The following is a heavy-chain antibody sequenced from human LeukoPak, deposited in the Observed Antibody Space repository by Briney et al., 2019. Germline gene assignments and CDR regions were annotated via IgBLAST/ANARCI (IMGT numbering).Heavy chain of an antibody. CDR2: INSDGSTT. Sequence: GGSLRLSCAASGFTFSGYWMHWVRQVPGKGLVWVSRINSDGSTTTYADSVKGRFTISRDNAKNTLYLQKKSLRAEDTAVYYCVRDRGGLPIVYWGQGSLVTVSS. V-gene: IGHV3-74*01. J-gene: IGHJ4*02. CDR1: GFTFSGYW. CDR3: VRDRGGLPIVY. D-gene: IGHD3-10*01.